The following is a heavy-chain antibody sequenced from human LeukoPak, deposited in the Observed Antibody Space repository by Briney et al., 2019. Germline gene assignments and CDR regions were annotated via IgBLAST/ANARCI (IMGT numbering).Heavy chain of an antibody. V-gene: IGHV1-2*02. D-gene: IGHD5-18*01. CDR2: INPDSGGT. Sequence: ASVKVSCKTSGYTFTNYGITWVRQAPGQGLEWMGWINPDSGGTNYAQKFQGRVTMTRDTSISTAYMELSRLRSDDTAVYYCARALYSYVSGSNFDYWGQGTLVTVSS. J-gene: IGHJ4*02. CDR3: ARALYSYVSGSNFDY. CDR1: GYTFTNYG.